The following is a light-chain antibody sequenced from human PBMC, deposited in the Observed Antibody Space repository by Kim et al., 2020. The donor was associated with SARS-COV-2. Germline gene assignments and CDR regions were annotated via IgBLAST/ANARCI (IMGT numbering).Light chain of an antibody. J-gene: IGLJ2*01. CDR2: YND. V-gene: IGLV3-21*04. CDR1: NIGVKS. Sequence: APGQTAKITCGGTNIGVKSVHWYQQRPRQAPMLVIYYNDGRPSGIPGRFSGSNSGNTATLTINRVEDGDEADYYCQLWDVDSDHVVFGGGTQLTVL. CDR3: QLWDVDSDHVV.